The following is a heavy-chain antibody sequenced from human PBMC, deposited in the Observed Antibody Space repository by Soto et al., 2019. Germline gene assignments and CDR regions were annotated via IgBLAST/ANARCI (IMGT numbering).Heavy chain of an antibody. CDR1: GFTFTSYG. Sequence: SLRLSCAASGFTFTSYGMHWVRQAPGKGLEWVALILHDGSNKYYADSVKGRFTISRDNSKNTLYLQMNSLRAEDTAVYYCAKSRDGYSFYFYYGMDVWGQGTTVTVS. CDR3: AKSRDGYSFYFYYGMDV. D-gene: IGHD4-4*01. J-gene: IGHJ6*02. CDR2: ILHDGSNK. V-gene: IGHV3-30*18.